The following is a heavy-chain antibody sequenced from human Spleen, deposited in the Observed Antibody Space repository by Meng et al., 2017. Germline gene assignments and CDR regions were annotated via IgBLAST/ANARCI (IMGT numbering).Heavy chain of an antibody. Sequence: GESLKISCAASGFTFTSYPMHWVRQAPGKGLEWVAVIFYDGSNKYNAGSVKGRFTISRDNSKNTLYLQMDSLGPEDTALYYCARDHRSTYDNYYYNYGLDVWGQGTTVTVSS. CDR3: ARDHRSTYDNYYYNYGLDV. V-gene: IGHV3-30*17. D-gene: IGHD3-10*01. CDR2: IFYDGSNK. J-gene: IGHJ6*02. CDR1: GFTFTSYP.